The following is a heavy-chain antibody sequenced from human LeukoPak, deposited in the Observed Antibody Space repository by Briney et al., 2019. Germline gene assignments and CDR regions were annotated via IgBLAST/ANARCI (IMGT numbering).Heavy chain of an antibody. CDR2: INSDGSST. CDR3: AKELDCGGDCSYPPFDY. Sequence: GGSLRLSCAASGFTFSSYWMHWVRQAPGKGLVWVSRINSDGSSTSYADSVKGRFTISRDNAKNTLYLQMNSLRAEDTAVYYCAKELDCGGDCSYPPFDYWGQGTLVTVSS. V-gene: IGHV3-74*01. J-gene: IGHJ4*02. CDR1: GFTFSSYW. D-gene: IGHD2-21*02.